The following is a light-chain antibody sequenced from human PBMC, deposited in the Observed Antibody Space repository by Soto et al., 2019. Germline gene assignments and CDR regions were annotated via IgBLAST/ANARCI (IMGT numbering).Light chain of an antibody. J-gene: IGLJ1*01. CDR1: SSDVGGYNY. Sequence: QSALTQPASVSGSPGQSITISCIGTSSDVGGYNYVSWYQQHPGKAPKLMIYDVTNRPSGVSNRFSGSKSGNTASLTISGLQAEDEADYYCSSYTSSFTYVFGTGTKVTVL. CDR3: SSYTSSFTYV. V-gene: IGLV2-14*01. CDR2: DVT.